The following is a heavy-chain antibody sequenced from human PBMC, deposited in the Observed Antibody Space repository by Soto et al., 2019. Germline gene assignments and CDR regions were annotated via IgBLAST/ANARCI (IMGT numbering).Heavy chain of an antibody. CDR1: GFTFSSYW. V-gene: IGHV3-74*01. CDR2: INSDGSST. Sequence: EVQLVESGGGLVKPGGSLRLSCAASGFTFSSYWMHWVRQAPGKGLVWVSGINSDGSSTSYADSVKGRFTISRDNTKKALYLQMNSLRADDTAVYYCVRTSLVVAAATREDYWCQGTLVTVSS. J-gene: IGHJ4*02. CDR3: VRTSLVVAAATREDY. D-gene: IGHD2-15*01.